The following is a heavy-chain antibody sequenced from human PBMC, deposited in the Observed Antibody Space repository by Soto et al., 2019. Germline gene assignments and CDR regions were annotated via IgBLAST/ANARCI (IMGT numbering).Heavy chain of an antibody. CDR2: IYYDGST. Sequence: PSETLSLTCTVSGGSINSNNYYWAWIRQPPGKGLAWIASIYYDGSTYYNASLKSRVTISRDTSKNQFSLRLSSVTAADTAVYYSGKVVVDANRHTDFDSWGQGTLVTVSS. D-gene: IGHD2-15*01. J-gene: IGHJ4*02. V-gene: IGHV4-39*01. CDR1: GGSINSNNYY. CDR3: GKVVVDANRHTDFDS.